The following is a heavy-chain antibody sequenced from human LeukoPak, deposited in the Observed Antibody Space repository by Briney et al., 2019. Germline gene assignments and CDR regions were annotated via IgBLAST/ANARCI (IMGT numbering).Heavy chain of an antibody. D-gene: IGHD3-22*01. Sequence: ASVKVSCKASGYTFTGYYMHWVRQAPGQGLEWMGWINPNSGGTNYALKFQGRVTMTRDTSIRTTYMELSRLTSDDTAVYYCARGYYDSSGFEYFQDWGQGTLVTVSS. CDR3: ARGYYDSSGFEYFQD. CDR2: INPNSGGT. V-gene: IGHV1-2*02. CDR1: GYTFTGYY. J-gene: IGHJ1*01.